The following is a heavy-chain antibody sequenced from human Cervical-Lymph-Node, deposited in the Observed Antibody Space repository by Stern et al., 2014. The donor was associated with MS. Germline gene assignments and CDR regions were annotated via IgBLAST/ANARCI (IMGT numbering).Heavy chain of an antibody. V-gene: IGHV7-4-1*02. J-gene: IGHJ4*02. Sequence: VQLVESGSELQKPGASVKVSCKASGYTFTHYGINWVRQAPGQGLGWMGWINTNTGIPPYAQAFTGRFVFFFAASVSTSYLHISSLKADDTAIYYCARLRVGNITRDYWGPGTLVTVSS. CDR3: ARLRVGNITRDY. CDR1: GYTFTHYG. D-gene: IGHD1-26*01. CDR2: INTNTGIP.